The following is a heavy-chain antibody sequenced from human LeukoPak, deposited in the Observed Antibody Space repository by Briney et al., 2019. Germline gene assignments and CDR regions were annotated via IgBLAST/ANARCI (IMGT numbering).Heavy chain of an antibody. V-gene: IGHV1-18*01. CDR2: ISAYNGNT. D-gene: IGHD5/OR15-5a*01. J-gene: IGHJ4*02. CDR1: GYTFTNYG. CDR3: ARDLPLDY. Sequence: RASVKVSCKASGYTFTNYGISWVRQAPGQGLEWIGWISAYNGNTNYAQKLQGRVTMTTDPSRSTAYMELRSLRSDGTAVYYCARDLPLDYWGQGTLVTVSS.